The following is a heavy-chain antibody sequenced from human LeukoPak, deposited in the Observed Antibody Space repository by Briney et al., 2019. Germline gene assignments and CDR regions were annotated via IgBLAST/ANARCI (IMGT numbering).Heavy chain of an antibody. CDR3: ARGRGYGGNYLGAFDI. V-gene: IGHV4-59*08. CDR1: GGSIGSYF. Sequence: SETLSLTCTVSGGSIGSYFWGWIRQPPGKGLEWIGYNSGSTKYNPSLKSRVTISVDTSKNQLSLKLSSVTAADTAVYYCARGRGYGGNYLGAFDIWGQGTMVSVSS. CDR2: NSGST. J-gene: IGHJ3*02. D-gene: IGHD1-26*01.